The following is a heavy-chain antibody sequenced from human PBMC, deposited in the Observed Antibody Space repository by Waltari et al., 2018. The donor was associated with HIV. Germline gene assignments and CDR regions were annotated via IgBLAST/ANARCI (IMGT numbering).Heavy chain of an antibody. V-gene: IGHV3-48*01. CDR2: ISATGTTI. Sequence: EVQLVESGGNLVPPGGSLRLSCLSSGFTFADYSLNCVSQGPGKGLEWVAYISATGTTIFYANSVKGRFTVSRDNVENSLYLDMSSLRAEDTGDYYCARCETVVTPFINKYLGLDVWGPGTTVTVSS. CDR3: ARCETVVTPFINKYLGLDV. J-gene: IGHJ6*02. D-gene: IGHD2-15*01. CDR1: GFTFADYS.